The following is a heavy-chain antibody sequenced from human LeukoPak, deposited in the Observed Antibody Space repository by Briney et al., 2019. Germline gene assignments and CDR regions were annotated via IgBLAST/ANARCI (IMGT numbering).Heavy chain of an antibody. CDR1: GFTFSSYS. Sequence: GGSLRLSCAASGFTFSSYSTNWVRQAPGKGLEWVSSISSSSSYIYYADSVKGRFTISRDNAKNSLYLQMNSLRAEDTAVYYCARDYLGGATTFDYWGQGTLVTVSS. D-gene: IGHD1-26*01. CDR2: ISSSSSYI. J-gene: IGHJ4*02. CDR3: ARDYLGGATTFDY. V-gene: IGHV3-21*01.